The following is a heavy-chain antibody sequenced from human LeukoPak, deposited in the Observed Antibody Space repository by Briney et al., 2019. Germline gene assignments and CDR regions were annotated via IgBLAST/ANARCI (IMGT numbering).Heavy chain of an antibody. V-gene: IGHV3-33*06. J-gene: IGHJ5*02. D-gene: IGHD3-3*01. CDR2: TWFDGSDI. CDR3: ANLYYDFWNGPNPRNWFDP. CDR1: EFIFSNYG. Sequence: GRSVRLFCAASEFIFSNYGMHWVRQARGEGLEWVAGTWFDGSDIHHLDSVKARFTISRDNSKNTLYLQMNSLRAEDTAVYYCANLYYDFWNGPNPRNWFDPWGQETLVTVSS.